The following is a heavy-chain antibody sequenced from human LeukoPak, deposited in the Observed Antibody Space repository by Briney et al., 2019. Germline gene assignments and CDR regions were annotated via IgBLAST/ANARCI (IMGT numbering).Heavy chain of an antibody. V-gene: IGHV4-39*01. CDR3: ARRAMVRGGTYFDY. CDR1: GGSISSSSYY. D-gene: IGHD3-10*01. J-gene: IGHJ4*02. Sequence: PSETLSLTCTVSGGSISSSSYYWGWIRQPPGKGLEWIGSIYYSGSTYYNPSLKSRVTISVDTSKNQFSLKLSSVPAADTAVYYCARRAMVRGGTYFDYWGQGTLVTVSS. CDR2: IYYSGST.